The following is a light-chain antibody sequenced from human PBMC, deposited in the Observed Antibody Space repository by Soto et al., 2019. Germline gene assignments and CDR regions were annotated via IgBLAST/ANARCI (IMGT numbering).Light chain of an antibody. CDR1: SSDIGSYDR. V-gene: IGLV2-23*01. J-gene: IGLJ2*01. CDR3: CSYAGSYIFAV. CDR2: EDY. Sequence: QSALTQPASVSGSPGQSITISCTGTSSDIGSYDRVSWYQWHPGKAPKLIIYEDYRRPSQISNRFSGSKSGNTASLTISGLQAEDEADYYCCSYAGSYIFAVFGGGTKLTVL.